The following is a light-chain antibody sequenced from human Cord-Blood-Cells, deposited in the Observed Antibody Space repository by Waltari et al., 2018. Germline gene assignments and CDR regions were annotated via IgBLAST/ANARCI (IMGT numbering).Light chain of an antibody. V-gene: IGLV2-14*01. CDR1: SSDVGGYNY. Sequence: QSALTQPASVSGSPGQPITISRTGTSSDVGGYNYVSWYQQHPGKAPKLMIYDVSNRPSGVSNRFSGSKSGNTASLTISGLQAEDEADYYCSSYTSSSTWVFGGGTKLTVL. J-gene: IGLJ3*02. CDR2: DVS. CDR3: SSYTSSSTWV.